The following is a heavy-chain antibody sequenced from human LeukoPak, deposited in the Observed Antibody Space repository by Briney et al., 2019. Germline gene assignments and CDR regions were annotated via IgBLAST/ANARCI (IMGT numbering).Heavy chain of an antibody. CDR3: AKGRSRSAVAANQPI. CDR1: GFTFSNYW. Sequence: GGSLRLSCAASGFTFSNYWMHWVRQAPGKGLVWVSAISGSGGSTYYADSVKGRFTISRDNSKNTLYLQMNSLRAEDTAVYYCAKGRSRSAVAANQPIWGQGTMVTVSS. V-gene: IGHV3-23*01. CDR2: ISGSGGST. J-gene: IGHJ3*02. D-gene: IGHD6-19*01.